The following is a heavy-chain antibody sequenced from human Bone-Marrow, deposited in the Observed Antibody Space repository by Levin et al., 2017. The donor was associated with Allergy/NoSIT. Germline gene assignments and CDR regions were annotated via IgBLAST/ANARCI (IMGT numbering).Heavy chain of an antibody. Sequence: ASVKVSCKASGGTFSSYTISWVRQAPGQGLEWMGRIIPILGIANYAQKFQGRVTITADKSTSTAYMELSSLRSEDTAVYYCARYMGSDMGYYYGMDVWGQGTTVTVSS. CDR1: GGTFSSYT. CDR2: IIPILGIA. J-gene: IGHJ6*02. D-gene: IGHD2-21*02. CDR3: ARYMGSDMGYYYGMDV. V-gene: IGHV1-69*02.